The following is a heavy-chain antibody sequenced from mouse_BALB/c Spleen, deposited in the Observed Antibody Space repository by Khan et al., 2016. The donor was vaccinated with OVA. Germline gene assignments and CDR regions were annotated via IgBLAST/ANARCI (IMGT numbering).Heavy chain of an antibody. CDR2: IWAGGST. D-gene: IGHD1-3*01. J-gene: IGHJ2*01. V-gene: IGHV2-9*02. CDR1: GLSLNSYG. CDR3: ARLDDI. Sequence: QMQLEESGPGLVAPSQSLSITCTVSGLSLNSYGVHWVRQPPGKGLEWLGVIWAGGSTNYNSALMSRLSIIKDNSKSQVFLKMNSLQTEDTAMYYCARLDDIWGQGTTLTVSS.